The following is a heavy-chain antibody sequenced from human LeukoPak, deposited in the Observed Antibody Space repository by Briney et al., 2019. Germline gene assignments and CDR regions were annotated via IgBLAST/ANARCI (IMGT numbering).Heavy chain of an antibody. J-gene: IGHJ4*02. CDR1: GYTFTGYY. CDR3: ASRPDQHLLYYFDY. CDR2: INPNSGGT. D-gene: IGHD2-15*01. V-gene: IGHV1-2*02. Sequence: ASVKVSCKASGYTFTGYYMHWVRQAPGQGLEWMGWINPNSGGTKYAQKFQGRVTMTSDASTSTAYMELSSLRSADTAVYYCASRPDQHLLYYFDYWGQGALVTVSS.